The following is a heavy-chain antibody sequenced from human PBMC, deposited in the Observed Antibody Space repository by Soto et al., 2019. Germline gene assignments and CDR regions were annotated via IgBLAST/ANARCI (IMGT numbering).Heavy chain of an antibody. D-gene: IGHD5-12*01. V-gene: IGHV1-3*01. CDR2: INAGNGNT. CDR3: SRNYFRFNSGYGFSMDV. Sequence: GASVKVSCKDSGYTFTSYAMHWVRQAPGQRLEWMGWINAGNGNTKYSQKFQGRVTITRDTSASTAYMELSSLRAEDTAVYYCSRNYFRFNSGYGFSMDVWGQGTTVTVSS. CDR1: GYTFTSYA. J-gene: IGHJ6*02.